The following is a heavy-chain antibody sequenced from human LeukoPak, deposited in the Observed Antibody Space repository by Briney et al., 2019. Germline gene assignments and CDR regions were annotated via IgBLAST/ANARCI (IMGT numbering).Heavy chain of an antibody. V-gene: IGHV7-4-1*02. J-gene: IGHJ3*02. CDR3: TRAFPYYCTGGSCYSYGFDI. Sequence: ASVKVSCKASGYTFTGYYMHWVRQAPGQGLEWMGWINTNTGNPTYAQGFTGRFVFSLDTSVSTAYLQVSSLKAEDTALYYCTRAFPYYCTGGSCYSYGFDIWGQGTTVTVSS. CDR1: GYTFTGYY. CDR2: INTNTGNP. D-gene: IGHD2-8*02.